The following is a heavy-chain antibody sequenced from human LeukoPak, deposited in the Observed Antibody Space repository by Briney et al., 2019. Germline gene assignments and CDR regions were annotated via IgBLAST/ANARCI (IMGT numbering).Heavy chain of an antibody. V-gene: IGHV4-59*01. CDR1: GDSLTNFY. D-gene: IGHD3-10*01. CDR2: IFDNGST. J-gene: IGHJ4*02. Sequence: SETLSLTCTVSGDSLTNFYWSWIRQPPGKGLEWVASIFDNGSTNDNRSLKSRVTISLDTSDNQFSLTVNSVTAADTAVYYCARGGYGSAFDFWGQGTLVTVSS. CDR3: ARGGYGSAFDF.